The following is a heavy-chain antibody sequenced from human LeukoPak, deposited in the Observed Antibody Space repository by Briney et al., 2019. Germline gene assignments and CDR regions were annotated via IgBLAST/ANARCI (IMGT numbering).Heavy chain of an antibody. CDR2: SRNKANSYTT. V-gene: IGHV3-72*01. J-gene: IGHJ4*02. CDR1: GFTFSDHY. D-gene: IGHD1-1*01. Sequence: GGSLRLSCAASGFTFSDHYMDWVRQAPGKGLEWVGRSRNKANSYTTEYAASVKGRFTISRDDLKNSLYQQMNSLKTEDTAVYYCVRGRNGFDYWGQGTPVTVSS. CDR3: VRGRNGFDY.